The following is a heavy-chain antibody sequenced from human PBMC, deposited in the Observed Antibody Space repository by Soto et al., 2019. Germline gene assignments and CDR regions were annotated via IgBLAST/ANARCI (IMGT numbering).Heavy chain of an antibody. D-gene: IGHD1-1*01. CDR3: ARDKGGTSSF. CDR2: IYHGGTT. Sequence: PSETLSLTCAVSGASITSSNWWSWIRQSPGKGLEWIGEIYHGGTTNYNPSLKSRLIISLDKSKNQISLNLSSVTAADTAVYYCARDKGGTSSFWGQGTLVTVSS. CDR1: GASITSSNW. V-gene: IGHV4-4*02. J-gene: IGHJ4*02.